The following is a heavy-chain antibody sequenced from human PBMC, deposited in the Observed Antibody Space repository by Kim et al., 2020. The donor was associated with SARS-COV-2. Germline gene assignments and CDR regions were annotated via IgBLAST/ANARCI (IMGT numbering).Heavy chain of an antibody. J-gene: IGHJ6*02. Sequence: VKGPFTISRDNAKTSLYLQMNSLRAEDTAVYYCARDNGSGNYYYYGMDVWGQGTTVTVSS. D-gene: IGHD3-10*01. CDR3: ARDNGSGNYYYYGMDV. V-gene: IGHV3-21*01.